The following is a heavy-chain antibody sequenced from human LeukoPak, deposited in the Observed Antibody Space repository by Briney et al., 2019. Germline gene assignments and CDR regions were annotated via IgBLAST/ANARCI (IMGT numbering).Heavy chain of an antibody. CDR3: ARDSPREYYDFWSGYYTGYYYYGMDV. J-gene: IGHJ6*02. CDR2: ISSSSSYI. Sequence: GGSLRLSCAASGFTFSSYSMNWVRQAPGKGLEWVSSISSSSSYIYYADSVKGRFTISRDNAKNSLYLQMNSLRAEDTAVYYCARDSPREYYDFWSGYYTGYYYYGMDVWGQGTTVTVSS. D-gene: IGHD3-3*01. V-gene: IGHV3-21*01. CDR1: GFTFSSYS.